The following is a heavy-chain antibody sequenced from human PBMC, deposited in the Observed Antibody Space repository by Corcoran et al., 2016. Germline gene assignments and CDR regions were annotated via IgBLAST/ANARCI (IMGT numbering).Heavy chain of an antibody. CDR2: TYYTSKWYS. V-gene: IGHV6-1*01. D-gene: IGHD6-19*01. CDR1: GDSVSSNSAA. J-gene: IGHJ5*02. Sequence: QVQLQQSGPGLVKPSQTLSLTCVISGDSVSSNSAAWNWIRQSPSRGLEWLGRTYYTSKWYSDYAVSVKSRLSTNADTSKNQFSLQLNSVTPEDTAVYYCARAPPVVGANWFDPWGQGTLVTVSS. CDR3: ARAPPVVGANWFDP.